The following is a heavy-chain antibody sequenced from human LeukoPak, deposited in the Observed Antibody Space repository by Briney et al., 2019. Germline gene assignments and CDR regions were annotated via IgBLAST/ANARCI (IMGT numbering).Heavy chain of an antibody. D-gene: IGHD4-23*01. CDR1: GDSVSSYSAA. J-gene: IGHJ3*02. CDR3: ARSGGHDAFDI. V-gene: IGHV6-1*01. Sequence: SQTLSLTCAISGDSVSSYSAAWSWIRQSPSRGLEVLGRTYYRSKWYNDYAVSVKSRITINPDTSKNQFSLQLTSVTPEDTAVYYCARSGGHDAFDIWGQGTMVTVSS. CDR2: TYYRSKWYN.